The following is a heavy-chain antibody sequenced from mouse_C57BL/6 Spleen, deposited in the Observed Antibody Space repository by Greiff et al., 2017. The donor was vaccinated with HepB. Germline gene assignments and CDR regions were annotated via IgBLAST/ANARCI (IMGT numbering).Heavy chain of an antibody. Sequence: VQLQQPGAELVMPGASVKLSCKASGYTFTSYWMHWVKQRPGQGLEWIGEIEPSDSYTNYNQKFKGKSTLTVDKSSSTAYMQLSSLTSEDSAVYYCAREGTPGFAYWGQGTLVTVSA. D-gene: IGHD3-3*01. CDR3: AREGTPGFAY. V-gene: IGHV1-69*01. J-gene: IGHJ3*01. CDR1: GYTFTSYW. CDR2: IEPSDSYT.